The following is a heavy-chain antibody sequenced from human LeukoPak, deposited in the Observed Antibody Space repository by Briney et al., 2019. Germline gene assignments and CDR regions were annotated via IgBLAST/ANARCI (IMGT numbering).Heavy chain of an antibody. CDR1: GGSISSGGYY. J-gene: IGHJ4*02. V-gene: IGHV4-31*03. CDR2: IYYSGST. Sequence: SQTLSLTCTVSGGSISSGGYYWSWLRQHPGKGLEWIGYIYYSGSTYYNPSLKSRVTISVDTSKNQFSLKLSSVTAADTAVYYCARDIAGRGYFDYWGQGTLVTVSS. CDR3: ARDIAGRGYFDY. D-gene: IGHD2-15*01.